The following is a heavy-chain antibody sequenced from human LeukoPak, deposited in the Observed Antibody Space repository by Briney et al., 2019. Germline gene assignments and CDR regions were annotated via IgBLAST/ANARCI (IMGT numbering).Heavy chain of an antibody. Sequence: SETLSLTCTVSGGSISSYYWSWIRQPPGKGLEWIEYIYYSGSTNYNPSLKSRVTISVDTSKNQFSLKLSSVTAADTAVYYCARRGWYLGWFDPWGQGTLVTVSS. CDR2: IYYSGST. CDR1: GGSISSYY. D-gene: IGHD6-19*01. J-gene: IGHJ5*02. CDR3: ARRGWYLGWFDP. V-gene: IGHV4-59*12.